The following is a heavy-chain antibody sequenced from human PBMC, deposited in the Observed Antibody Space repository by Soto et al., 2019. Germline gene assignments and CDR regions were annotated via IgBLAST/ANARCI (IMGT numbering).Heavy chain of an antibody. CDR2: LSPSGITM. CDR3: VRAACGGGNCYSY. CDR1: GFTLSSYD. D-gene: IGHD2-15*01. Sequence: EVQLVESGGGLVQPGGSLRLSCAASGFTLSSYDMNWVRQAPGGGLAWISSLSPSGITMYYGDSVRCRFTISRDNARNSLYLSMSSLRAEDTAVYYCVRAACGGGNCYSYWGQGTLLTVSS. J-gene: IGHJ4*02. V-gene: IGHV3-48*01.